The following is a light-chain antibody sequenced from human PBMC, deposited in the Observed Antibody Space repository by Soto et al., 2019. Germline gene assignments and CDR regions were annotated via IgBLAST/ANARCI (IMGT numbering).Light chain of an antibody. J-gene: IGKJ1*01. CDR2: AES. CDR1: QSSRSRY. Sequence: EIVLTQSAGNLSLCPGEGATLXCRASQSSRSRYSAWYQRKPSQAPRLLXFAESSRAPGLPDRFSGSGSGTHFAITISRLEPEDFAVYYCHQYGSSPGTFGQGTRWIS. V-gene: IGKV3-20*01. CDR3: HQYGSSPGT.